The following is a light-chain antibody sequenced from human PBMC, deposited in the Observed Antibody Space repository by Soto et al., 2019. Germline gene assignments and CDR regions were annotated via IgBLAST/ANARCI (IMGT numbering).Light chain of an antibody. J-gene: IGKJ1*01. CDR1: QSVSGSY. Sequence: EIVLTQSPGTQSLSPGERATLSCRASQSVSGSYLAWYQQKPGQAPRLLIYGASSRATGIPDRFSGSGSGTDSTLTISRLEPEDFAVYYCQQYVNSPRAFGQGTKVEIK. V-gene: IGKV3-20*01. CDR2: GAS. CDR3: QQYVNSPRA.